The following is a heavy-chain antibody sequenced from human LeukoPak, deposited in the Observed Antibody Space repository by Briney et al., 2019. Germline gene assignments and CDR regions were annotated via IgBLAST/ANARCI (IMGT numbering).Heavy chain of an antibody. CDR2: ISGSGGST. J-gene: IGHJ4*02. V-gene: IGHV3-23*01. Sequence: GGSLRLSCAASGFTFSSHSMNWVRQAPGKGLEWVSAISGSGGSTYYADSVKGRFTISRDNSKNTLYLQMNSLRAEDTAVYYCAKPPPRIAAAGTDYWGQGTLVTVSS. CDR3: AKPPPRIAAAGTDY. D-gene: IGHD6-13*01. CDR1: GFTFSSHS.